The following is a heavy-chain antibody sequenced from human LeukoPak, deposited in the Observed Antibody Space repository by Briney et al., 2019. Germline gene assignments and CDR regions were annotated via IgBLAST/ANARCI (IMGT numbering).Heavy chain of an antibody. CDR3: AKTGTPLYYFDY. D-gene: IGHD6-13*01. CDR2: ISGSGGST. J-gene: IGHJ4*02. Sequence: GGSLRLSCAASGFTFSSYAMSWVRQAPGKGLEWVSAISGSGGSTYYADSVKGRFTISRDNSKNTLYLQMNSLRAEDTAIYYCAKTGTPLYYFDYWGQGTLVTVSS. CDR1: GFTFSSYA. V-gene: IGHV3-23*01.